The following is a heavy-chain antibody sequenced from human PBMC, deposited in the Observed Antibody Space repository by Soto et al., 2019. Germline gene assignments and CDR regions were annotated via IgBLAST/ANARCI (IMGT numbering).Heavy chain of an antibody. V-gene: IGHV4-31*03. CDR3: AREYCTSTRCYPFFDY. D-gene: IGHD2-2*01. Sequence: QVQLQESGPGLVKPSQTLSLTCTVSGGSISSGGYYWSWIRQHPGKGLEWIGYIYHSGSTYYNPSLESRVTISVDTSMNQCSLKLSSVTAADTAVYYCAREYCTSTRCYPFFDYWGQGSLVTVSS. J-gene: IGHJ4*02. CDR1: GGSISSGGYY. CDR2: IYHSGST.